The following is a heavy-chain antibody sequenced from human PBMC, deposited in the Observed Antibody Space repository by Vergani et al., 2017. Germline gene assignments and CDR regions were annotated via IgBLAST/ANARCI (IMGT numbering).Heavy chain of an antibody. Sequence: EVQLLESGGGLVQPGGSLRLSCAASGFTFDDYTMHWVRQARGKGLEWVSLISWDGGSTYYADSVKGRFTISRDNSKNSLYLQMNSLRTEDTALYYCAKDHASYSSSWSFDYWGQGTLVTVSA. CDR2: ISWDGGST. D-gene: IGHD6-13*01. CDR3: AKDHASYSSSWSFDY. CDR1: GFTFDDYT. J-gene: IGHJ4*02. V-gene: IGHV3-43*01.